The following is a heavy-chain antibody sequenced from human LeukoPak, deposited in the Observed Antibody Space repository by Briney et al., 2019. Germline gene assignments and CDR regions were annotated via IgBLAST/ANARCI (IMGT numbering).Heavy chain of an antibody. Sequence: PSETLSLTCTVSGGSISSYYWSWIRQPPGKGLEWIGYVYYSGRTNYNPSLKSRVTISVDTSKNQFPLKLSSVTAADTAVYYCARTFSESYYYYGMDVWGQRTTVTVSS. CDR3: ARTFSESYYYYGMDV. CDR2: VYYSGRT. CDR1: GGSISSYY. V-gene: IGHV4-59*01. D-gene: IGHD1-26*01. J-gene: IGHJ6*02.